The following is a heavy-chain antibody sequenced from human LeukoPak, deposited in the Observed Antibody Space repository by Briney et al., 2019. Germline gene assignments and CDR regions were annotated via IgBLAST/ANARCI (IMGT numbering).Heavy chain of an antibody. D-gene: IGHD6-13*01. V-gene: IGHV1-18*01. J-gene: IGHJ6*02. CDR2: ISAYNVNT. CDR3: ARDLKSAAAGRDYYYYGMDV. Sequence: ASVKVSCKASGYTFTSYGISWVRQAPGQGLEWMGWISAYNVNTNYAQKLQGRVTMTTDTSTSTAYMELRSLRSDDTAVYYCARDLKSAAAGRDYYYYGMDVWGQGTTVTVSS. CDR1: GYTFTSYG.